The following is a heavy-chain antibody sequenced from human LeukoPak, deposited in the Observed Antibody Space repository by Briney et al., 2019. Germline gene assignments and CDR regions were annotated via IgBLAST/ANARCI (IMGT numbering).Heavy chain of an antibody. CDR2: IYSGGST. CDR1: GFTVSSNY. J-gene: IGHJ3*02. V-gene: IGHV3-66*01. Sequence: GGSLRLSCAAFGFTVSSNYMSWVRQAPGKGLEWVSVIYSGGSTYYADSVEGRFTISRDNSKNTLYLQMNSLRAEDTAVYYCAREQYCGGDCYDAFDIWGQGTMVTVSS. CDR3: AREQYCGGDCYDAFDI. D-gene: IGHD2-21*02.